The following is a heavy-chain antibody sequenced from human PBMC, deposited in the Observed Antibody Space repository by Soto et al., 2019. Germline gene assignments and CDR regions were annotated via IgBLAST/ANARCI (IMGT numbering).Heavy chain of an antibody. Sequence: SETLSLTCAVSGGSISSSNWWSWVRPPPGKGLEWIGEIYHSGSTNYNPSLKSRVTISVDKSKNQFSLKLSSVTAADTAVYYCAREGFHDYYFDYWGQGTLVTVSS. CDR3: AREGFHDYYFDY. J-gene: IGHJ4*02. V-gene: IGHV4-4*02. D-gene: IGHD2-21*02. CDR1: GGSISSSNW. CDR2: IYHSGST.